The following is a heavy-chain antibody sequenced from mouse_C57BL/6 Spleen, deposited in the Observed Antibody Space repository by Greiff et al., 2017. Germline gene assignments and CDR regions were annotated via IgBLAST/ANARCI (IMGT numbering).Heavy chain of an antibody. D-gene: IGHD1-1*01. CDR3: ARGTYYGSSYYFDY. V-gene: IGHV1-18*01. CDR1: GYTFTDYN. J-gene: IGHJ2*01. Sequence: VQLQQSGPELVKPGASVKIPCKASGYTFTDYNMDWVKQSHGKSLEWIGDINPNNGGTIYNQKFKGKATLTVDKSSSTAYMELRSLTSEDTAVYYCARGTYYGSSYYFDYWGQGTTLTVSS. CDR2: INPNNGGT.